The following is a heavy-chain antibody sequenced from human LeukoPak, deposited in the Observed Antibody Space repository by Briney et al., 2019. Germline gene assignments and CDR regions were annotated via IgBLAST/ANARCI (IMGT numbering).Heavy chain of an antibody. CDR3: ARGDYVWGSYRPYYFDY. CDR1: GYTFTSYG. Sequence: GASVKVSCKASGYTFTSYGISSVRQAPGQGLEWMGWISAYNGNTNYAQKLQGRVTMTTDTSTSTAYMELRSLRSDDTAVYYCARGDYVWGSYRPYYFDYWGQGTLVTVSS. CDR2: ISAYNGNT. V-gene: IGHV1-18*01. D-gene: IGHD3-16*02. J-gene: IGHJ4*02.